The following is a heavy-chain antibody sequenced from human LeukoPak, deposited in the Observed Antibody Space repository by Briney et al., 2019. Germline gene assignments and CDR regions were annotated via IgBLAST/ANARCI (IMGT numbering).Heavy chain of an antibody. CDR2: INGSGDRT. D-gene: IGHD3-22*01. V-gene: IGHV3-23*01. J-gene: IGHJ4*02. CDR3: ARGTTHPYYYDSSGLDY. Sequence: GGSLRLSCAASGFTFSSYAMSWVRQAPGKGLEWVSDINGSGDRTYYADSVKGRFTISRDNSKNTLYLQMNSLRAEDTAVYYCARGTTHPYYYDSSGLDYWGQGTLVTVSS. CDR1: GFTFSSYA.